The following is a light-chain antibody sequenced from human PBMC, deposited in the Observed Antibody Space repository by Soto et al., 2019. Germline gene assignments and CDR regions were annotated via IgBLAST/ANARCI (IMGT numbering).Light chain of an antibody. J-gene: IGKJ1*01. CDR1: QSFSSTY. CDR3: QQYGSSPPFT. Sequence: IVLTLSPGTLSLSPGERATLSCRAIQSFSSTYLAWYQQKPGQAPRLLIYGASSRATGIPDRFGGSGSGTDFTLTISRLEPEEFAVYYCQQYGSSPPFTFGQGTKVDIK. CDR2: GAS. V-gene: IGKV3-20*01.